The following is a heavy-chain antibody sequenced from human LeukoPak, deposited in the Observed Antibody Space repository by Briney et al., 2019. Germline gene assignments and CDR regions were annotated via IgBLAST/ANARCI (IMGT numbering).Heavy chain of an antibody. D-gene: IGHD2-2*01. CDR1: GFTFSSYS. J-gene: IGHJ4*02. CDR2: ISSSSSTI. V-gene: IGHV3-48*04. Sequence: SGGSLRLSCAASGFTFSSYSMNWVRQAPGKGLEWVSYISSSSSTIYYADSVKGRFTISRDNAKNSLYLQMTSLRAEDTAVYYCAKGLPATLLDYWGQGTLVTVSS. CDR3: AKGLPATLLDY.